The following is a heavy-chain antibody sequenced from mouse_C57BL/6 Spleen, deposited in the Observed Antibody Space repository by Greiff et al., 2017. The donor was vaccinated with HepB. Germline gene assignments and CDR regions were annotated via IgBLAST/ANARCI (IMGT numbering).Heavy chain of an antibody. J-gene: IGHJ2*01. D-gene: IGHD2-4*01. CDR3: ARSFYDYDVGYFDY. CDR2: ISYSGST. V-gene: IGHV3-1*01. Sequence: EVQLQQSGPGMVKPSQSLSLTCTVTGYSITSGYDWHWIRHFPGNKLEWMGYISYSGSTNYNPSLKSRISITHDTSKNHFFLKLNSVTTEDTATYYCARSFYDYDVGYFDYWGQGTTLTVSS. CDR1: GYSITSGYD.